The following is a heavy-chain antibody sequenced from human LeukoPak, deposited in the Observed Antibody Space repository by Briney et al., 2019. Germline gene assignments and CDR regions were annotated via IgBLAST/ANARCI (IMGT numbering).Heavy chain of an antibody. CDR2: ISGSGGST. Sequence: GGSLRLSCAASGFTFSSYAMSWVRQAPGKGLEWVSAISGSGGSTYYADSVKGRFTISRDNSKNTLYLQMNSLRAEDTAVNYCAKWVQLWLGAFDIWGQGTMVTVSS. CDR3: AKWVQLWLGAFDI. D-gene: IGHD5-18*01. CDR1: GFTFSSYA. J-gene: IGHJ3*02. V-gene: IGHV3-23*01.